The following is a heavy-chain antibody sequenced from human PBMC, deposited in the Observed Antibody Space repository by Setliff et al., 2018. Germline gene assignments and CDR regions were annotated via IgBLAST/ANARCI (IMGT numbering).Heavy chain of an antibody. D-gene: IGHD3-22*01. J-gene: IGHJ3*02. Sequence: PSETLSLTCTVSGVSISDFFWSWLRQPPGKGLEYIGFTYYSGDTNYNPSLKSRVTISVDTSKNQLSLNLNSVTAADTAMYYCARGLSYYDSSGSLLAPYAFDIWGQGTMVTVS. CDR3: ARGLSYYDSSGSLLAPYAFDI. V-gene: IGHV4-59*01. CDR1: GVSISDFF. CDR2: TYYSGDT.